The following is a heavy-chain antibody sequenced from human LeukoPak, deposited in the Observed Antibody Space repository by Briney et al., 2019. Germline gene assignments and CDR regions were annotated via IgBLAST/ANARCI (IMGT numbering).Heavy chain of an antibody. V-gene: IGHV4-39*07. D-gene: IGHD3-16*01. Sequence: SETLSLTCTVSGDSISTPSYYWGWIRQPPGKGLEWIGGIYYSGSTYYNPSLKSRVTISVDTFRNQFSLKLTSVTAADTAVYYCARYPNQIRGYFDYWGQGTLVTVSS. CDR2: IYYSGST. CDR1: GDSISTPSYY. CDR3: ARYPNQIRGYFDY. J-gene: IGHJ4*02.